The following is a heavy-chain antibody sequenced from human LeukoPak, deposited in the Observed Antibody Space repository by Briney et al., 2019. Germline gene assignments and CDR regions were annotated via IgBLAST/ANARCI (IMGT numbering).Heavy chain of an antibody. CDR1: GYTFTSYG. CDR2: INPSGGST. CDR3: AMKFYDFWSGYLDY. Sequence: ASVKVSCKASGYTFTSYGISWVRQAPGQGLEWMGLINPSGGSTSYAQKFQGRVTMTRDTSTSTVYMELSSLRSEDTAVYYCAMKFYDFWSGYLDYWGLGTLVTVSS. V-gene: IGHV1-46*01. D-gene: IGHD3-3*01. J-gene: IGHJ4*02.